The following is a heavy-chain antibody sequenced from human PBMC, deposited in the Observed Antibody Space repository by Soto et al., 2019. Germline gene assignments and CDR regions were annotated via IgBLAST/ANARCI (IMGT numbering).Heavy chain of an antibody. CDR3: ARAFLEWRALDV. CDR1: GGSFSGYS. Sequence: PSETLSLTCAVFGGSFSGYSWSWIRQSPGKGLEWIGEIDHSGATNHNPSLKSRVTISVDTSKNQFSLKVTSVTAADTAVYYCARAFLEWRALDVWGQGTKVTVSS. V-gene: IGHV4-34*01. CDR2: IDHSGAT. J-gene: IGHJ6*01. D-gene: IGHD3-3*01.